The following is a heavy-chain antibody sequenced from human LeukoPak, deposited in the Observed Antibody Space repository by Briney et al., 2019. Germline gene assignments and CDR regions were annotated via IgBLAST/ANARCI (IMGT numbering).Heavy chain of an antibody. CDR1: GFTSSSYS. V-gene: IGHV3-48*01. J-gene: IGHJ3*02. D-gene: IGHD6-6*01. CDR3: AREYSSTSGRAFDI. Sequence: GGSLRLSCAASGFTSSSYSMNWVRQAPGKGLEWVSYISSSSSAIYYADSVKGRFTISRDNAKNSLFLQMNSLRADDTAVCYCAREYSSTSGRAFDIWGQGTMVTVSS. CDR2: ISSSSSAI.